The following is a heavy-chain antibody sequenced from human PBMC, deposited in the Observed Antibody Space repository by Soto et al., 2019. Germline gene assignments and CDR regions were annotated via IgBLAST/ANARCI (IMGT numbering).Heavy chain of an antibody. CDR3: ARATPIVVKPAGFDP. J-gene: IGHJ5*02. CDR2: ISAYNGNT. D-gene: IGHD3-22*01. CDR1: GCTFTSYG. Sequence: SVKVSCKASGCTFTSYGISWVRQAPGQGLEWMGWISAYNGNTNYAQKLQGRVTMTTDTSTSTAYMELRSLRSDDTAVYYCARATPIVVKPAGFDPWGQGTLVTVSS. V-gene: IGHV1-18*01.